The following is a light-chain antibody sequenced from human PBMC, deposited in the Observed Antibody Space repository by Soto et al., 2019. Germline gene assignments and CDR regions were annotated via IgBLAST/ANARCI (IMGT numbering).Light chain of an antibody. CDR1: QGISSY. J-gene: IGKJ3*01. V-gene: IGKV1-9*01. Sequence: DIQLTQSPSFLSASVGDRVTITCRASQGISSYLAWYQQKPGKAHKLLIYAASTLQSGVPSRISGSGSGTEFTLTISSLQPEDFATYYCQQLNSYPLTFGPGPKVDIK. CDR3: QQLNSYPLT. CDR2: AAS.